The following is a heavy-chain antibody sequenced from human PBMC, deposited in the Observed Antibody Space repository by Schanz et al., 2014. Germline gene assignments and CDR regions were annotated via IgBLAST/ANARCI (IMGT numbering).Heavy chain of an antibody. V-gene: IGHV1-18*01. D-gene: IGHD5-12*01. CDR1: GYTFTSYG. CDR3: ARGIGGYGANNYFDY. J-gene: IGHJ4*02. Sequence: GPGVKKPGASVKVSCKASGYTFTSYGISWVRQAPGQGLEWMGWISAYNGNTKYPQKLQGRVTITRDTSASTAYMELSSLRSEDTAVYSCARGIGGYGANNYFDYWGQGTLVTVSS. CDR2: ISAYNGNT.